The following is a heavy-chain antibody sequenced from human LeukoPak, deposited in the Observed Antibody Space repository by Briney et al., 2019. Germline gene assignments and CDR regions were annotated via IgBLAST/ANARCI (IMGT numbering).Heavy chain of an antibody. Sequence: GGSLRLSCAASGFTFDDYAMHWVRQAPGKGLEWVSGISWNSGSIGYADSVKGRFTISRDNAKNSLYLQMNSLRAEDMALYYCAKDFSYSGSYYAFDIWGQGTMVTVSS. CDR3: AKDFSYSGSYYAFDI. CDR1: GFTFDDYA. D-gene: IGHD1-26*01. V-gene: IGHV3-9*03. J-gene: IGHJ3*02. CDR2: ISWNSGSI.